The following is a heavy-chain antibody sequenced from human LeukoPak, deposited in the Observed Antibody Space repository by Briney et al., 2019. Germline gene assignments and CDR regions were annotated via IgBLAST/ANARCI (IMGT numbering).Heavy chain of an antibody. CDR1: GFTYSSYG. CDR2: IWYDGSNK. Sequence: GGSLRLSCAASGFTYSSYGMHWVRQAPGKGLEWVAVIWYDGSNKYYADSVKGRFTISRDNSKNTLYLQMNSLRAEDTAVYYCARDRYRYSGSHDAFDIWGQGTMVTVSS. J-gene: IGHJ3*02. D-gene: IGHD1-26*01. CDR3: ARDRYRYSGSHDAFDI. V-gene: IGHV3-33*01.